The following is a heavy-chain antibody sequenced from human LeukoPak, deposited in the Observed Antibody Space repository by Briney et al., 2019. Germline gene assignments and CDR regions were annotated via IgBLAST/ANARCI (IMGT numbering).Heavy chain of an antibody. CDR1: GFTFSSYW. Sequence: PGGSLRLSCAASGFTFSSYWMSWVRQAPGKGLEWVANIKQDGSEKYYVDSVKGRFTTSRDNAKNSLYLQMNSLRAEDTAVCYCASNTIFGDYFDYWGQGTLVTVSS. V-gene: IGHV3-7*01. CDR3: ASNTIFGDYFDY. J-gene: IGHJ4*02. CDR2: IKQDGSEK. D-gene: IGHD3-3*01.